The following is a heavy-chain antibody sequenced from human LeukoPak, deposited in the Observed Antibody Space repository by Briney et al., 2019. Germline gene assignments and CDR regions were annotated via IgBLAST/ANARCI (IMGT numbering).Heavy chain of an antibody. CDR1: GGSISGYY. J-gene: IGHJ4*02. D-gene: IGHD6-13*01. CDR3: ARVYSSSWNFDY. V-gene: IGHV4-38-2*02. CDR2: IYHSGST. Sequence: SETLSLTCTVSGGSISGYYWNWSRQPPGKGVEWIGSIYHSGSTYYNPSLKSRVTISVDTSKNQFSLKLSSVTAADTAVYYCARVYSSSWNFDYWGQGTLVTVSS.